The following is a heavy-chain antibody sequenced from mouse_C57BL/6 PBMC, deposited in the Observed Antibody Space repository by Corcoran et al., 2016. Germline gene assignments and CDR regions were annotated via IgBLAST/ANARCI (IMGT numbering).Heavy chain of an antibody. CDR1: GYTFTTYG. V-gene: IGHV9-3*01. J-gene: IGHJ2*01. CDR3: ASEGDLGNHFFDY. D-gene: IGHD2-1*01. Sequence: QIQLVQSGPELKKPGETVKISCKASGYTFTTYGMSWVKQAPGKGLKWMGWINTYSGVPTYADDFKGRFAFSLETSASTAYLQINNLKNEDTATYFCASEGDLGNHFFDYWGQGTTLTVSS. CDR2: INTYSGVP.